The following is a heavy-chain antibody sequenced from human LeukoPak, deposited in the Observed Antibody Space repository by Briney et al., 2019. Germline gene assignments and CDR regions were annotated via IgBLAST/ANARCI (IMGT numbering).Heavy chain of an antibody. CDR3: AKIRIFGVAPGYMDV. CDR1: GFTFSSYS. J-gene: IGHJ6*03. D-gene: IGHD3-3*01. V-gene: IGHV3-23*01. Sequence: GGSLRLSCAASGFTFSSYSMNWVRQASGKGLEWVSAISGSGGSTYYADSVKGRFTISRDNSKNTLYLQMNSLRAEDTAVYYCAKIRIFGVAPGYMDVWGKGTTVTVSS. CDR2: ISGSGGST.